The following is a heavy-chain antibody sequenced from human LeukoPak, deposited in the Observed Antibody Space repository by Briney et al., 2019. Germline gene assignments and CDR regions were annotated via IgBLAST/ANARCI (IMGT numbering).Heavy chain of an antibody. CDR3: ARQGRLDPQYYYYGMDV. D-gene: IGHD5-12*01. V-gene: IGHV5-51*01. J-gene: IGHJ6*02. Sequence: GESLKISCKGSGYSFTSYWIGWVRQMPGTGLEWMGIIYPGDSDTRYSPSFQGQVTISADKSISTAYLQWSSLKASDTAMYYCARQGRLDPQYYYYGMDVWGQGTTVTVSS. CDR2: IYPGDSDT. CDR1: GYSFTSYW.